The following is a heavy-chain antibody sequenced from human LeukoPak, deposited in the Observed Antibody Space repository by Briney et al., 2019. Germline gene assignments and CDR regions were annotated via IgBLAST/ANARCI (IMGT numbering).Heavy chain of an antibody. CDR1: GYTFTGYY. D-gene: IGHD2-2*01. CDR3: AKYQLVSGRQNWFDP. V-gene: IGHV1-2*02. J-gene: IGHJ5*02. CDR2: INPNSGGT. Sequence: ASVKVSCKASGYTFTGYYMHWVRQAPGQGLEWMGWINPNSGGTNYAQKFQGRVTMTRDTSISTAYMELSSLRVEDTAVYYCAKYQLVSGRQNWFDPWGQGTLVTVSS.